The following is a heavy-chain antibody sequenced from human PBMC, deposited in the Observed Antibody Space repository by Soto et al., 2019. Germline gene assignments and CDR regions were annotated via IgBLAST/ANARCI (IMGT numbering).Heavy chain of an antibody. CDR2: ISPYNGNT. Sequence: ASVKVSCKASGYTFTSYGISWVRQAPGQGLEWMGWISPYNGNTNYAQKLQGRVTMTTDTSTSTAYMELRRLRAAADTAGYYCARAGGARWLQPTHIFDYWGQGTLVTVSS. CDR1: GYTFTSYG. CDR3: ARAGGARWLQPTHIFDY. J-gene: IGHJ4*02. D-gene: IGHD5-12*01. V-gene: IGHV1-18*04.